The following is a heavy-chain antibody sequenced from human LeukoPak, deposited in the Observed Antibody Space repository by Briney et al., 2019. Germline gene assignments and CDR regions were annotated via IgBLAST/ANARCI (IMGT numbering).Heavy chain of an antibody. V-gene: IGHV3-23*01. D-gene: IGHD3-3*01. CDR1: GFTFSSYA. J-gene: IGHJ4*02. Sequence: GGSLRLSCAASGFTFSSYAMSWVHQAPGKGLEWVSAISGSGGSTYYADSVKGRFTISRDNSKNTLYLQMNSLRAEDTAVYYCAKDPPFGVDFWSGYYTDDDYWGQGTLVTVSS. CDR3: AKDPPFGVDFWSGYYTDDDY. CDR2: ISGSGGST.